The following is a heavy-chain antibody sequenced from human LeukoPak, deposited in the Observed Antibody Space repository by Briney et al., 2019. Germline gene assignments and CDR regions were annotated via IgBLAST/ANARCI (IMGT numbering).Heavy chain of an antibody. V-gene: IGHV4-59*01. J-gene: IGHJ4*02. CDR1: GGSISTYY. CDR2: IYYSGST. D-gene: IGHD7-27*01. CDR3: ATRKLGNDY. Sequence: SETLSLTCTVSGGSISTYYWNWIRQPPGKGLEWIGCIYYSGSTNYNPSLKSRVTISVDTSKNQFSLKLYSVTAADTAVYYCATRKLGNDYWGQGTLVTVSP.